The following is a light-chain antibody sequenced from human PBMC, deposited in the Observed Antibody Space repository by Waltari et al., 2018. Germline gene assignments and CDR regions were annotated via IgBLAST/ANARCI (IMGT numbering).Light chain of an antibody. V-gene: IGLV1-44*01. J-gene: IGLJ2*01. CDR1: NSNIGSST. Sequence: QSVVTQSPSASGAPGQRVTISCSGSNSNIGSSTVNWYQKVPGTAPRLLIYSNDQRPSGVPDRFSASKSGTSASLAISGLQSEDEADYYCATLDARLTAVVFGGGTKVTVL. CDR2: SND. CDR3: ATLDARLTAVV.